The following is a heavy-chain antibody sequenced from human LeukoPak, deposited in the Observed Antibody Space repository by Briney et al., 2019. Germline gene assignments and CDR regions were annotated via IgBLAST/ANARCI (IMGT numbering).Heavy chain of an antibody. V-gene: IGHV1-2*02. D-gene: IGHD2-2*01. Sequence: ASVKVSCKASGSTFTGYYMHWVRQAPGQGLEWMGWINPNSGGTNYAQKFQGRVTMTRDTSVSTAYMELSRLRSDDTAVYYCARAEHSSTSWSYYYYYMDVWGKGTTVTVSS. CDR2: INPNSGGT. CDR3: ARAEHSSTSWSYYYYYMDV. J-gene: IGHJ6*03. CDR1: GSTFTGYY.